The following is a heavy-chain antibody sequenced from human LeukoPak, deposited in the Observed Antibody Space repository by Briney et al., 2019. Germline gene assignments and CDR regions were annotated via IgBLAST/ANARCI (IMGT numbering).Heavy chain of an antibody. D-gene: IGHD3-10*01. J-gene: IGHJ4*02. CDR1: GFTFSSDG. CDR2: IWYEGSNK. Sequence: GGSLRLSCGAYGFTFSSDGMEWVRQARGKGVERVEVIWYEGSNKYYAYSVKGRFTISRHNSKNTLYLQMNSLRAEDTAVYYCARFNERVRGVIISLFYWGQGTLVTVSS. V-gene: IGHV3-33*01. CDR3: ARFNERVRGVIISLFY.